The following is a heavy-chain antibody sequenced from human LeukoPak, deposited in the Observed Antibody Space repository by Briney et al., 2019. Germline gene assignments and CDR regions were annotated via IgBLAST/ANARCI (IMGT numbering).Heavy chain of an antibody. J-gene: IGHJ4*02. V-gene: IGHV4-59*01. CDR3: ASDYYFAY. Sequence: SETLSLTCTVSGGSISNYYWNWIRQPPGKGLEWLGYIHYSGTTNYNPSLKSRVTISVDTSKSQFSLNLSSVTAADTAVYYCASDYYFAYWGQGTLVTVSS. CDR2: IHYSGTT. CDR1: GGSISNYY.